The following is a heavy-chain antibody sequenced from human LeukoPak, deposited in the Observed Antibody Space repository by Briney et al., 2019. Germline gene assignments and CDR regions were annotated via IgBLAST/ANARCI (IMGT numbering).Heavy chain of an antibody. V-gene: IGHV3-23*01. D-gene: IGHD3-16*02. CDR3: ARRGFGELSHAYYYYYMDV. J-gene: IGHJ6*03. CDR2: ISGSGGST. Sequence: GGSLRLSCAASGFTFSTYVMNWVRQPPGRGLEWVSSISGSGGSTFYVDSVKGRFAISRDNAKNSLYLQMNSLRAEDTAVYYCARRGFGELSHAYYYYYMDVWGKGTTVTVSS. CDR1: GFTFSTYV.